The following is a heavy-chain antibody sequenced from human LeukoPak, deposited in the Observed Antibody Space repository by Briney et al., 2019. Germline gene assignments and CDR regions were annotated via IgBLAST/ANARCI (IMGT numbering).Heavy chain of an antibody. V-gene: IGHV4-39*01. D-gene: IGHD3-10*01. CDR2: IYYSGST. CDR1: GGSISSSGYY. CDR3: ASPYGSGSYYY. Sequence: SETLSLTCTVSGGSISSSGYYWGWIRQPPGKGLEWIGSIYYSGSTYYNPSLKSRVTISVDTSKNQFSLKLSSVIAADTAVYYCASPYGSGSYYYWGQGTLVTVSS. J-gene: IGHJ4*02.